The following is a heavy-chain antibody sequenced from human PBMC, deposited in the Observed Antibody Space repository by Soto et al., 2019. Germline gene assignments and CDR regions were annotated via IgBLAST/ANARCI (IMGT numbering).Heavy chain of an antibody. D-gene: IGHD3-22*01. V-gene: IGHV1-69*13. Sequence: SVKVSCKASGGTFSSYAISWVRQAPGQGLEWMGGIIPIFGTANYAQKFQGRVTITADESTSTAYMELSSLRSEDTAAYYCARVSYDSSRYYDAFDIWGQGTMVSGSS. J-gene: IGHJ3*02. CDR1: GGTFSSYA. CDR2: IIPIFGTA. CDR3: ARVSYDSSRYYDAFDI.